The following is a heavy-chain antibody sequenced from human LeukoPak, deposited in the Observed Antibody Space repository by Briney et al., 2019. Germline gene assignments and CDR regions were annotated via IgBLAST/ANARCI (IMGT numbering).Heavy chain of an antibody. CDR1: GFTFSSYT. V-gene: IGHV3-23*01. Sequence: GGSLRLSCAASGFTFSSYTMSWVRQAPGKGLEWVSAISGSGGSTYYADSVKGRFTISRDNSKNTLYLQMNGLRAEDTAVYYCATYIAVAGKGYYYYYGMDVWGQGTTVTVSS. D-gene: IGHD6-19*01. J-gene: IGHJ6*02. CDR2: ISGSGGST. CDR3: ATYIAVAGKGYYYYYGMDV.